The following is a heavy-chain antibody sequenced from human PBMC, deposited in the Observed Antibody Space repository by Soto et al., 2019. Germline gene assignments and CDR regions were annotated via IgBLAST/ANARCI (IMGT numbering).Heavy chain of an antibody. J-gene: IGHJ5*02. CDR2: ISSSSSYI. CDR1: GFTFSSYS. Sequence: GGSLRLSCAASGFTFSSYSMNWVRQAPGKGLEWVSSISSSSSYIYYADSVKGRFTISRDNAKNSLYLQMNSLRAEDTAVYYCARDLDSTTSRWFDPWGQGTLVTVPS. CDR3: ARDLDSTTSRWFDP. D-gene: IGHD3-3*01. V-gene: IGHV3-21*01.